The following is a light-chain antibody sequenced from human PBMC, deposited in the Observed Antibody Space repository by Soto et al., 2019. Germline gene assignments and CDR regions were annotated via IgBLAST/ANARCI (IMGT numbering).Light chain of an antibody. CDR1: QSVSSN. CDR2: GAS. CDR3: QQFNDWLWT. Sequence: VMTQSPVTPSVSPGERATLSCRASQSVSSNLAWYQQKPGQAPRLLIYGASTRATGTPARFSGSGSGTEFTLTISSLQSEDFAVYYCQQFNDWLWTFGQGTKVDIK. V-gene: IGKV3-15*01. J-gene: IGKJ1*01.